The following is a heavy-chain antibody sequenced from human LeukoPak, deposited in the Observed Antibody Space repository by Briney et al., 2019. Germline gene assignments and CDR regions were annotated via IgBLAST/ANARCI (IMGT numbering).Heavy chain of an antibody. CDR3: AKRDSSGSYPYYFDY. D-gene: IGHD3-22*01. J-gene: IGHJ4*02. Sequence: GGSLRLSCAASGFTFSSYAMTWVRQVSEKGLEWVSVISGNGGIKNYGDSVKGRFTISRDNSKNTLYLQMSSLRAEDTATYYCAKRDSSGSYPYYFDYWGQGTLVTVSS. CDR2: ISGNGGIK. CDR1: GFTFSSYA. V-gene: IGHV3-23*01.